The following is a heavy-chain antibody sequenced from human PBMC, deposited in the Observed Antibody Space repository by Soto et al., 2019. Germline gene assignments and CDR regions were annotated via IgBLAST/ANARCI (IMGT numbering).Heavy chain of an antibody. CDR3: ARPYGDYDFFDY. Sequence: ASVKVSCKASGYTFTSYDINWVRQATGQGLEWMGWMNPNSGNTGYAQKFQGRVTMTRNTSISTAYMELSSLRSEDMAVYYCARPYGDYDFFDYWGQGTLVTVSS. J-gene: IGHJ4*02. CDR2: MNPNSGNT. D-gene: IGHD4-17*01. V-gene: IGHV1-8*01. CDR1: GYTFTSYD.